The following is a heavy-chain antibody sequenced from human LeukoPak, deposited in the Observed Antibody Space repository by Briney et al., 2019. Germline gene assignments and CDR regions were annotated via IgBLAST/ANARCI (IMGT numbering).Heavy chain of an antibody. D-gene: IGHD6-19*01. J-gene: IGHJ4*02. CDR1: GVSISSGGYY. CDR2: IYYSGST. V-gene: IGHV4-31*03. CDR3: ARDSRRAVAGTSVDY. Sequence: SQTLSLTCTVSGVSISSGGYYWSWIRQHPGKGLEWIGYIYYSGSTYYNPSLKSRVTISVDTSKNQFSLKLSSVTAADTAVYYCARDSRRAVAGTSVDYWGQGTLVTVSS.